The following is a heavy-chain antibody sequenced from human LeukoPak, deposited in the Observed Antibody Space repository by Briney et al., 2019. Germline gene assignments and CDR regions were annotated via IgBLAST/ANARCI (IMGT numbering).Heavy chain of an antibody. CDR3: ARGPYSRAAGYYGMDV. J-gene: IGHJ6*02. CDR1: GYTFTGYY. CDR2: INPNSGGT. D-gene: IGHD6-13*01. V-gene: IGHV1-2*02. Sequence: ASVKVSCKASGYTFTGYYMHWVRQAPGQGLEWMGWINPNSGGTNYAQKFQGRVTMTRDTSISTAYMELSRLRSDDTAAYYCARGPYSRAAGYYGMDVWGQGTTVTVSS.